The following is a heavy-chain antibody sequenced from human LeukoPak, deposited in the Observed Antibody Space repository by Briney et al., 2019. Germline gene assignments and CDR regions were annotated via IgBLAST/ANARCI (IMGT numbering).Heavy chain of an antibody. CDR3: AKDTHQGSPYLSTNDAFDI. CDR1: GFIFSSYT. J-gene: IGHJ3*02. Sequence: GGSLGLSCAASGFIFSSYTMNWIRQAPGKGLEWVSSISGSSSYIYYADSVKGRITISRDNAKNSLYLRMNSLRVEDTAVYYCAKDTHQGSPYLSTNDAFDIWGQGTMVTVSS. CDR2: ISGSSSYI. V-gene: IGHV3-21*06. D-gene: IGHD3-10*01.